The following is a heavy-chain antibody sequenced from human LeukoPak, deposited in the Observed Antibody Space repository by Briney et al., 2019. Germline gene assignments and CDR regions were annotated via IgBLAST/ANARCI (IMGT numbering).Heavy chain of an antibody. CDR1: GYTFTSYG. Sequence: ASVKVSCKASGYTFTSYGISWVRQAAGQGLECMGWISAYNGNTNYAQKLQGRVTMTTDTSTSTAYMELRSLRSDDTAVYYCALATFIVGATGPSGDAFDIWGQGTMVTVSS. V-gene: IGHV1-18*01. CDR3: ALATFIVGATGPSGDAFDI. CDR2: ISAYNGNT. J-gene: IGHJ3*02. D-gene: IGHD1-26*01.